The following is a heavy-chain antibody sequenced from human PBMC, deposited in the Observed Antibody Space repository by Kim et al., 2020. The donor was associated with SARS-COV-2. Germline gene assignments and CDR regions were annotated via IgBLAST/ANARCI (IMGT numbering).Heavy chain of an antibody. CDR3: ARAMEKSFDY. CDR1: GFSFSSRG. CDR2: ISNDETYQ. Sequence: GGSLRLSCAASGFSFSSRGIHWVRQAPGKGLEWVAVISNDETYQNYADSVRGRFTISRDNSKNTVDLQMNSLRAEDTAVYYCARAMEKSFDYWGQGTLVTVSS. D-gene: IGHD3-10*01. J-gene: IGHJ4*02. V-gene: IGHV3-30*03.